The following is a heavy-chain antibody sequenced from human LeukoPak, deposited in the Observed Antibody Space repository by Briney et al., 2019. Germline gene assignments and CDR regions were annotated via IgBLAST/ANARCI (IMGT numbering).Heavy chain of an antibody. CDR2: IYSGGST. CDR1: GFTVSSNY. CDR3: AKFSYLVRGVIDGYFDY. Sequence: PGGSLRLSCAASGFTVSSNYMSWVRQAPGKGLEWVSAIYSGGSTYYADSVKGRFTISRDNSKNTLYLQMNSLRAEDTAVYYCAKFSYLVRGVIDGYFDYWGQGTLVTVSS. V-gene: IGHV3-53*01. D-gene: IGHD3-10*01. J-gene: IGHJ4*02.